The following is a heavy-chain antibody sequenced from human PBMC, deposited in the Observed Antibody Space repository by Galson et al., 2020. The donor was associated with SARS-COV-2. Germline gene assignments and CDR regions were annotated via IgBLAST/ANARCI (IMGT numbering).Heavy chain of an antibody. CDR2: IDWDGSRT. CDR1: GFTFDDYN. D-gene: IGHD3-10*01. CDR3: AKGRGFRELLPFDY. Sequence: GGSLRLSCAASGFTFDDYNMHWVRQAPGKGLEWVSLIDWDGSRTYYADSVEGRFTISRDNSKNSLYLQLNSLRNEDTALYYCAKGRGFRELLPFDYWGQGTLVTVSS. V-gene: IGHV3-43*01. J-gene: IGHJ4*02.